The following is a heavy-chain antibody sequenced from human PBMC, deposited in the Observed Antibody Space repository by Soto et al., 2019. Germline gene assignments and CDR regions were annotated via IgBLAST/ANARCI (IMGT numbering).Heavy chain of an antibody. Sequence: PGGSLRLSCAASGFTFSSYGMHWVRQAPGKGLEWVAVISYDGSNKYYADSVKGRFTISRDNSKNTLYLQMNSLRAEDTAVYYCAKDLRSITMIVVALKYGMDVWGQGTTVTVSS. D-gene: IGHD3-22*01. CDR3: AKDLRSITMIVVALKYGMDV. CDR1: GFTFSSYG. J-gene: IGHJ6*02. CDR2: ISYDGSNK. V-gene: IGHV3-30*18.